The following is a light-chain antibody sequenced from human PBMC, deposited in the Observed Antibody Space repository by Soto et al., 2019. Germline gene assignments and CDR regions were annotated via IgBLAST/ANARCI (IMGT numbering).Light chain of an antibody. Sequence: SAPTQPPSASGSPGQSFTISCTGTSSDVGGYNYVSWYQQHPGKAPKLMIYEVSKRPSGVPDRFSGSKSGNTASLTVSGLQAEDEADYYCSSYAGSNNYVFGTGTKVTVL. J-gene: IGLJ1*01. CDR1: SSDVGGYNY. V-gene: IGLV2-8*01. CDR2: EVS. CDR3: SSYAGSNNYV.